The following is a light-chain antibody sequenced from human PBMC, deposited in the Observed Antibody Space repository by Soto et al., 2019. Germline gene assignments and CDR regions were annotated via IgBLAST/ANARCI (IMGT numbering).Light chain of an antibody. CDR3: MQTKQLPVT. V-gene: IGKV2D-29*01. CDR2: EVS. J-gene: IGKJ1*01. Sequence: DIVLTQSPLSLPVTPGQPASISCRSSQSVLHSDGKTHLYWYLQRPGQPPHLLIYEVSHRFSGVPDRFSGSGSGTEFTLKVSRVEAEDVGVYYCMQTKQLPVTVGQGTKVEIK. CDR1: QSVLHSDGKTH.